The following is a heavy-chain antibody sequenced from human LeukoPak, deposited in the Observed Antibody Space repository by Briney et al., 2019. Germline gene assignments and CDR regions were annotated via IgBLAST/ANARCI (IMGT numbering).Heavy chain of an antibody. V-gene: IGHV4-31*03. Sequence: SQTLSLTCTVSGGSISSGGYYWSWIRQHPGKGLEWIGYIYYSGSTYYNPSLKSRVTITVGTSKNQFSLKLSSVTAADTAVYYCARGNGGGSSSDWFDPWGQGTLVTVSS. CDR2: IYYSGST. D-gene: IGHD3-10*01. CDR1: GGSISSGGYY. CDR3: ARGNGGGSSSDWFDP. J-gene: IGHJ5*02.